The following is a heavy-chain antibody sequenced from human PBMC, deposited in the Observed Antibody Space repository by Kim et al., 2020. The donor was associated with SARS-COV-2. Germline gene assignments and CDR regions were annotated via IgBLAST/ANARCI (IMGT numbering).Heavy chain of an antibody. CDR1: GFTFSTYA. Sequence: GGSLRLSCAASGFTFSTYAMHWVRQAPGKGLEYVSTISSKGGSTYYADSVKGRFTISRDNSKNTLYLQMGSLKTEDMAVYYCARDWWHRDESWGPFGYWG. V-gene: IGHV3-64*02. J-gene: IGHJ4*01. D-gene: IGHD2-15*01. CDR2: ISSKGGST. CDR3: ARDWWHRDESWGPFGY.